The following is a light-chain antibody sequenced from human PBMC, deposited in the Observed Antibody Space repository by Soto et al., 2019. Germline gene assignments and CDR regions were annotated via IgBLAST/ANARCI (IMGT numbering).Light chain of an antibody. Sequence: IVLPQSPGILSLSPGERCTLSFSGIQSVSSSYLAWYQQKPGQAPRLLIYDASTRATGIPARFSGSGSGTEFILTISSLQSEDFGVYYCQQYNNWPPITFGQGTRLEIK. V-gene: IGKV3D-15*01. CDR3: QQYNNWPPIT. CDR2: DAS. J-gene: IGKJ5*01. CDR1: QSVSSSY.